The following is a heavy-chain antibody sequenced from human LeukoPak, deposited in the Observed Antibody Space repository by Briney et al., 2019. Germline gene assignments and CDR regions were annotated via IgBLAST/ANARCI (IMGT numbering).Heavy chain of an antibody. CDR1: GLTFRSYA. J-gene: IGHJ5*02. CDR3: AKAVYRDYYDSSGYPTDNWYDP. D-gene: IGHD3-22*01. CDR2: ISGGGRST. V-gene: IGHV3-23*01. Sequence: GGSLRLSCAASGLTFRSYAMSWVRQSPGKGLEWVSAISGGGRSTYSAHSVKGRSNTSKDNSKNTLYLKMNSLRAEDTDVYYCAKAVYRDYYDSSGYPTDNWYDPWGQGTLVTVSS.